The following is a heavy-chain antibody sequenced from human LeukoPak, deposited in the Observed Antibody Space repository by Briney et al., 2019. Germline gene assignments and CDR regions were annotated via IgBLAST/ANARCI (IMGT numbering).Heavy chain of an antibody. J-gene: IGHJ4*02. V-gene: IGHV4-4*07. Sequence: LETLSLTCSVSVDSISSYYWSWIRQPAGKGLEWIGRIYTTGSTNYNPSLKSRVTMSVDTSKNQFSLKLSSVTAADTAVYYCARRMYGSSFDYWGQGTLVTVSS. CDR1: VDSISSYY. CDR2: IYTTGST. CDR3: ARRMYGSSFDY. D-gene: IGHD6-6*01.